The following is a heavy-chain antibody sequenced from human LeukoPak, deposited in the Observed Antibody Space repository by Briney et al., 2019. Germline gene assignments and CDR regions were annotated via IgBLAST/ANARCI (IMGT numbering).Heavy chain of an antibody. J-gene: IGHJ6*02. CDR3: ARVPRPNTGYSSSNYGMDV. CDR2: IYYSGST. V-gene: IGHV4-31*03. D-gene: IGHD6-13*01. CDR1: GGSISSGGYY. Sequence: SETLSLTCTVSGGSISSGGYYWSWIRQHPGKGLAWIGYIYYSGSTYYNPSLKSRVTISVDTSKNQFSLKLSSVTAADTAVYYCARVPRPNTGYSSSNYGMDVWGQGTTVTVSS.